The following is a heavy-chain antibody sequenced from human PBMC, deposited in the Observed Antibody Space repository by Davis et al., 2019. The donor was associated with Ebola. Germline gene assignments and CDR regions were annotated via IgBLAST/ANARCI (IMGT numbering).Heavy chain of an antibody. J-gene: IGHJ6*02. CDR1: GFTFSSYS. D-gene: IGHD1-26*01. V-gene: IGHV3-21*01. CDR2: ISSSSSYI. CDR3: ARDRSLRYYYYGMDV. Sequence: GGSLRLSCAASGFTFSSYSMNWVRQAPGKGLEWVSSISSSSSYIYYADSVKGRFTISRYNAKNSLYLQMNSLRAEDTAVYYCARDRSLRYYYYGMDVWGQGTTVTVSS.